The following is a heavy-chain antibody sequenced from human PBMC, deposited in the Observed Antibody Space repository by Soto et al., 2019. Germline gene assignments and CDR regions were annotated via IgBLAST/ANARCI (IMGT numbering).Heavy chain of an antibody. CDR1: GFTLSGSD. Sequence: GGSLRLSCAASGFTLSGSDIHWVRQASGKGLKWVGRIRTKSNNFATSYAESVRGRFTISRDDSDNTASLQMSSLKTEGTAIYYCSRHQEGRSMVFYGMDVWGQGTTVTVSS. D-gene: IGHD3-10*01. V-gene: IGHV3-73*01. CDR2: IRTKSNNFAT. CDR3: SRHQEGRSMVFYGMDV. J-gene: IGHJ6*02.